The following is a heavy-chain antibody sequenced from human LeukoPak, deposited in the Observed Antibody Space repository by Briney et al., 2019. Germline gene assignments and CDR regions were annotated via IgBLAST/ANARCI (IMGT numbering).Heavy chain of an antibody. D-gene: IGHD3-22*01. CDR3: RTLYDSRGYQSDY. Sequence: GGSLRLSCAASGFIISSYWMTWVRQAPGKGLEWVANIKPDGREKYYVDSVKGRFTISRDNAKNSLYLQMNSLTAEDTAFYYCRTLYDSRGYQSDYWGQGTLVTVSS. J-gene: IGHJ4*02. CDR1: GFIISSYW. V-gene: IGHV3-7*01. CDR2: IKPDGREK.